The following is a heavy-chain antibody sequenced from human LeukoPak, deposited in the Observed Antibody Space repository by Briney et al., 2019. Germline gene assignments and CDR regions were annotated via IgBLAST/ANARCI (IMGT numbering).Heavy chain of an antibody. CDR3: AKTTYYYDSSGYSNWFDP. V-gene: IGHV3-30*18. Sequence: PGRSLRLSCAASGFTFSSYGMHWVRQAPGKGLEWVAVISYDGSNKYYADSVKGRFTISRDNSKNTLYLQMNSLRAEDTAVYYCAKTTYYYDSSGYSNWFDPWSQGTLVTVSS. CDR1: GFTFSSYG. CDR2: ISYDGSNK. D-gene: IGHD3-22*01. J-gene: IGHJ5*02.